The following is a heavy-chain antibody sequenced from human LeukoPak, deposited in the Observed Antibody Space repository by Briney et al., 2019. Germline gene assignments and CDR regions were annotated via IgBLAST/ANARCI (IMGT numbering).Heavy chain of an antibody. CDR3: ARRAGGYSHPYDY. J-gene: IGHJ4*02. CDR2: ISGSGGST. CDR1: GFTLSSYA. D-gene: IGHD4-23*01. V-gene: IGHV3-23*01. Sequence: AGGSLRLSSAASGFTLSSYAMSWVRQAPGKGLEWVSAISGSGGSTYYADSVKGRFTISRDNSKNTLYLQMNSLRAEDTAVYYCARRAGGYSHPYDYWGQGILVTVSS.